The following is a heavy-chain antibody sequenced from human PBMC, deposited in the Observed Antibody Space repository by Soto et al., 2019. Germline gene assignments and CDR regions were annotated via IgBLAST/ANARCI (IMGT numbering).Heavy chain of an antibody. CDR2: ISHSETT. CDR1: GSYITSGDYH. Sequence: SQTLSLTCSVSGSYITSGDYHWTWIRQAPGKGLEWIGYISHSETTYYSPALKNRIIISSDFSMNQFSLRLNSVTAADTAVYFCAGFGVGDRDDKWGQGTLVTVSS. V-gene: IGHV4-30-4*01. D-gene: IGHD2-8*01. J-gene: IGHJ4*02. CDR3: AGFGVGDRDDK.